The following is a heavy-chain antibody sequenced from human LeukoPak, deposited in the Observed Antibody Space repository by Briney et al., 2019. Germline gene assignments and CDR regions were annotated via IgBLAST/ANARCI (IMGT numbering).Heavy chain of an antibody. CDR1: GFTFDDYA. J-gene: IGHJ4*02. V-gene: IGHV3-9*01. CDR3: AKAYSRSGGGIDY. Sequence: GGSLRLSCAASGFTFDDYAMHWARQAPGKGLEWVSGISWNSGSIGYADSVKGRFTISRDNAKNSLYLQMNSLRAEDTALYYCAKAYSRSGGGIDYWGQGTLVTVSS. CDR2: ISWNSGSI. D-gene: IGHD6-6*01.